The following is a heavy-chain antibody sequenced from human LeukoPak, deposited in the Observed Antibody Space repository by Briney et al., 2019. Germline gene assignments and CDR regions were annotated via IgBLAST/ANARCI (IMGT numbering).Heavy chain of an antibody. CDR3: ARGVAKLDFDY. Sequence: PSETLSLTCTVSGGSISGYYCSWIRQPPGKGLEWIGYIYYSGSTKYNSSLKSRVTISEDTSKNQFSLKLTSVTAADTAVYYCARGVAKLDFDYWGQGTLVTVSS. V-gene: IGHV4-59*01. CDR1: GGSISGYY. CDR2: IYYSGST. J-gene: IGHJ4*02. D-gene: IGHD1-1*01.